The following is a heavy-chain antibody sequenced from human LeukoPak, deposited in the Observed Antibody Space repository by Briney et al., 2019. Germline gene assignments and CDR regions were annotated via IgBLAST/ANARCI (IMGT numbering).Heavy chain of an antibody. Sequence: SETLSLTCTVSGGSISSYYWSWIRQPPGKGLEWIDYIYYSGNTNYNPSLKSRVTISVDTSKNQFSLNLSSVTAADTAVYYCARSQYYYDNSGYYFWGQGTLVTVSS. CDR3: ARSQYYYDNSGYYF. J-gene: IGHJ4*02. CDR1: GGSISSYY. D-gene: IGHD3-22*01. CDR2: IYYSGNT. V-gene: IGHV4-59*08.